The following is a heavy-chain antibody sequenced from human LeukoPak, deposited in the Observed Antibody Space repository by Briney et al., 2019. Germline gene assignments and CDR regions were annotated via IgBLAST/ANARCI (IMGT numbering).Heavy chain of an antibody. Sequence: PGGSLRLSCVASGFTFSSYWMSWVRQAPGKGLEWVANIKRDGSEKYYVDSVKGRFSISRDNAKNSLYLQMNSLRAEDTALYYCARNGDFVDYWGQGTPVTVSS. J-gene: IGHJ4*02. CDR3: ARNGDFVDY. CDR1: GFTFSSYW. CDR2: IKRDGSEK. V-gene: IGHV3-7*05. D-gene: IGHD4-17*01.